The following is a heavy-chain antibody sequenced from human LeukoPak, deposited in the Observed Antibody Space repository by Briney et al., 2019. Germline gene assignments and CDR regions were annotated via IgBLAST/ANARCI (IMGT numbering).Heavy chain of an antibody. V-gene: IGHV1-46*01. D-gene: IGHD3-10*01. CDR2: INPSGGST. Sequence: ASVKVSCNASGYTFTSSYMHCVRQAPGQGLEWMGIINPSGGSTSYAQKFQGRVTMTRDTSTSTVYMELSSLRSEDTAVYYCAREFGQPNDAFDIWGQGTMVTVSS. CDR1: GYTFTSSY. J-gene: IGHJ3*02. CDR3: AREFGQPNDAFDI.